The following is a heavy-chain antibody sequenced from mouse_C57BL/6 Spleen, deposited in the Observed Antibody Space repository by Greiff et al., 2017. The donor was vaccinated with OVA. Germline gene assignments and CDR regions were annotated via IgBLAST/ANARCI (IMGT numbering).Heavy chain of an antibody. CDR1: GYTFTSYW. D-gene: IGHD2-5*01. CDR3: ARGGYSNGVLYAMDY. J-gene: IGHJ4*01. V-gene: IGHV1-64*01. Sequence: QVQLQQPGAELVKPGASVKLSCKASGYTFTSYWMHWVKQRPGQGLEWIGMIHPNSGSTNYTEKFKSKATLTVDKSSSTAYMQLSSLTSEDSAVYSGARGGYSNGVLYAMDYWGQGTSVTVAS. CDR2: IHPNSGST.